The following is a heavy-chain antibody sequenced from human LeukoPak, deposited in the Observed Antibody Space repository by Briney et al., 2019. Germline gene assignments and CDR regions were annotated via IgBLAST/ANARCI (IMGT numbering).Heavy chain of an antibody. Sequence: PGRSLRLSCAASGFTFSSYAMHWVRQAPGKGLEWVAVISYDGSNKYYADSVKGRFTISRDNSKNTLYLQMNSLRAEDTAVYYCARVSDAYDYFFDYWGQGTLVTVSS. D-gene: IGHD5-12*01. J-gene: IGHJ4*02. CDR2: ISYDGSNK. CDR3: ARVSDAYDYFFDY. CDR1: GFTFSSYA. V-gene: IGHV3-30*07.